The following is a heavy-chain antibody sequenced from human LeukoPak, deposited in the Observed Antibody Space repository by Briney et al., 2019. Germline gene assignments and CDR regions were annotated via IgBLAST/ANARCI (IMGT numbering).Heavy chain of an antibody. J-gene: IGHJ3*02. D-gene: IGHD3-22*01. CDR1: GYTFTGYY. CDR2: INPNSGGT. CDR3: ARETSSGNAFDI. V-gene: IGHV1-2*02. Sequence: GASVKVSCKASGYTFTGYYIHWVRQAPGQGLEWMGWINPNSGGTNYAQKFQGRVTMTRDMSTSTVYMELSSLRSEDTAVYYCARETSSGNAFDIWGLGTMVTVSS.